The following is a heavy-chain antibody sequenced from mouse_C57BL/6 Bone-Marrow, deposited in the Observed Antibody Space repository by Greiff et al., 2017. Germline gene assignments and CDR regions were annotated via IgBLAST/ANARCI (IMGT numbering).Heavy chain of an antibody. CDR1: GYTFTDYY. V-gene: IGHV1-19*01. CDR3: ARERDWYFDV. CDR2: INPYNGGT. Sequence: EVQLQQSGPVLVKPGASVKMSCKASGYTFTDYYMNWVQQSHGKSLEWIGVINPYNGGTSYNQKFKGKATLTVDKSSSTAYMELNSLTSEDSAVYYCARERDWYFDVWGTGTTVTVSS. J-gene: IGHJ1*03.